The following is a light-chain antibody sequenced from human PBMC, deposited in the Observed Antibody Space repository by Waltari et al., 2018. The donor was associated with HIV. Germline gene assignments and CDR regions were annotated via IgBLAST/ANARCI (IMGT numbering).Light chain of an antibody. CDR1: SSDDGGYNL. Sequence: QSALTQPASVSGSPGQSITISCTGTSSDDGGYNLVSWYQQHPGKAPKLMIYEVSKRPSGVSNRFSGSKSGNTASLTISGLQAEDEADYYCCSYAGSGDVFGTGTKVTVL. V-gene: IGLV2-23*02. J-gene: IGLJ1*01. CDR3: CSYAGSGDV. CDR2: EVS.